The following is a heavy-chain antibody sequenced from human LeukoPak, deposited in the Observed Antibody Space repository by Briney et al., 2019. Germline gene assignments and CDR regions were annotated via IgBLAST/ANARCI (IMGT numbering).Heavy chain of an antibody. J-gene: IGHJ4*02. D-gene: IGHD6-13*01. CDR3: RAAADLNDY. V-gene: IGHV3-73*01. Sequence: GGSLRLSCAASGFTFSGSAMHWVRQAPGKGLEWLGRIRSKADSYTTAYAASVKGRFIVSRDDSKNTAYLQMNSLKTEDTAVYYCRAAADLNDYWGQGTLVTVSS. CDR2: IRSKADSYTT. CDR1: GFTFSGSA.